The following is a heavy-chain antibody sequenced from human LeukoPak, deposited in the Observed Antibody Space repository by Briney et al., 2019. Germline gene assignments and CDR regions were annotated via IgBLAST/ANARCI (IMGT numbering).Heavy chain of an antibody. V-gene: IGHV4-4*02. Sequence: SGTLSLTCAVSGGSISSSNWWSWVRQPPGKGLEWIGEIYHSGSTNYNPSLKSRVTISVDKSKNRFSLKLSSVTAADTAVYYCARGYGRANVVPAAMGNWFDPWGQGTLVTVSS. CDR1: GGSISSSNW. J-gene: IGHJ5*02. CDR2: IYHSGST. CDR3: ARGYGRANVVPAAMGNWFDP. D-gene: IGHD2-2*01.